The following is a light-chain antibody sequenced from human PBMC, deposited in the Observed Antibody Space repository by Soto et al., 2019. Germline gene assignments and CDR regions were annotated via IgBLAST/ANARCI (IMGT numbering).Light chain of an antibody. J-gene: IGKJ1*01. CDR1: QSVSSSY. CDR2: DVS. V-gene: IGKV3-20*01. CDR3: QQYGNSPPT. Sequence: EIRLTRSPGTLSLSPGERATLSCRASQSVSSSYLAWYQQKPGQAPRLLIYDVSNRATGIPARFSGSGSGTDFTLTISRLEPEDFAVYYCQQYGNSPPTFGQGTKVDI.